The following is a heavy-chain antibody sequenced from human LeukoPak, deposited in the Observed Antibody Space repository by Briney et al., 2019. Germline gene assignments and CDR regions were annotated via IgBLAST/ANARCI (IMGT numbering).Heavy chain of an antibody. V-gene: IGHV4-31*03. J-gene: IGHJ3*02. CDR3: AGWATDAFDI. CDR1: GGSISSGGYY. CDR2: IYYSGST. D-gene: IGHD5-12*01. Sequence: PSETLSLTCTVSGGSISSGGYYWSWIRQHPGKGLEWIGYIYYSGSTYYNPSLKSRVTISVDTSKNQFSLKLSSVTAADTAVYYCAGWATDAFDIWGQGTMVTVSS.